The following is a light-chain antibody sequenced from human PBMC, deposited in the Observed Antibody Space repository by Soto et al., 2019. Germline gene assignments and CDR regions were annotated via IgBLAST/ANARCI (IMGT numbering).Light chain of an antibody. CDR3: QQVKTYPLT. CDR1: PGLKSH. Sequence: LPFNPSPAFPSAFVGDRITITCPASPGLKSHLAWYQQKPGKAPKLLIYAASTLQSGVPSGFGGSGSGTEFTLTITSLQPEDFATYYCQQVKTYPLTFGGGTKVEIK. J-gene: IGKJ4*01. CDR2: AAS. V-gene: IGKV1-9*01.